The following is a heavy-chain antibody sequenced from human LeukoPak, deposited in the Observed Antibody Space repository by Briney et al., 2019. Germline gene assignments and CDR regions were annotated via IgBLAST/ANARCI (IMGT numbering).Heavy chain of an antibody. J-gene: IGHJ5*02. CDR3: VKIPEGP. CDR1: GYTFTSYG. Sequence: ASVKVSCKVSGYTFTSYGLSWMRQAPGQGLEWMGWIAHHNGNTNYAQKPQGRVTMTTDTSTSTAYMELRSLRSDDTAVYYCVKIPEGPWGQGTLVTVSS. CDR2: IAHHNGNT. V-gene: IGHV1-18*01.